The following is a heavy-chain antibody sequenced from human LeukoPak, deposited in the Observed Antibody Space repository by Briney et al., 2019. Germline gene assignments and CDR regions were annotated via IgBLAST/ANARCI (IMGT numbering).Heavy chain of an antibody. D-gene: IGHD3-10*01. CDR1: GGTFSSYA. CDR2: IFPIFGTA. J-gene: IGHJ4*02. CDR3: ARDDPFYGSGVIDY. V-gene: IGHV1-69*13. Sequence: ASVKVSCKASGGTFSSYAISWVRQAPGQGLEWMGGIFPIFGTANYAQKFQGRVTITADESTSTAYMELSSLRSEDTAVYYCARDDPFYGSGVIDYWGQGTLVTVSS.